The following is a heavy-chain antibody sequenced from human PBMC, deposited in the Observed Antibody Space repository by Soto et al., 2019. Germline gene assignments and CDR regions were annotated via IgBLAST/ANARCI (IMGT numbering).Heavy chain of an antibody. CDR2: ISYDGSNK. J-gene: IGHJ4*02. V-gene: IGHV3-30*18. CDR1: GFTFSSYG. D-gene: IGHD3-22*01. Sequence: QVQLVESGGGVVQPGRSLRLSCAASGFTFSSYGMHWVRQAPGKGLEWVAVISYDGSNKYYADSVKGRFTISRDNSKTTLYRQMNRLRAEDTAVYYCAKGADSSGYYNCVYWGQGTLVTVSS. CDR3: AKGADSSGYYNCVY.